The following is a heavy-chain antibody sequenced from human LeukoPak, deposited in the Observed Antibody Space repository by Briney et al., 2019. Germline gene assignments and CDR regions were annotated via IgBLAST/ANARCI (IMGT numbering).Heavy chain of an antibody. CDR1: GFTVSTNY. D-gene: IGHD2-15*01. CDR3: ARDKRYCSSGRCWGIQFGP. V-gene: IGHV3-66*01. Sequence: GGSLRLSCVASGFTVSTNYMSWVRQAPGKGPEWISIICRGGDTYYADSVKGRFTISRDNSKNTLYLQMNSLRAEDTAVYYCARDKRYCSSGRCWGIQFGPWGQGTLVTVSS. CDR2: ICRGGDT. J-gene: IGHJ5*02.